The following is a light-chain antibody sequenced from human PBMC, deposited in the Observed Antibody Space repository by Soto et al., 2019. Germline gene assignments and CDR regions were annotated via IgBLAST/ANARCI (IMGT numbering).Light chain of an antibody. CDR3: CSYAGSRV. J-gene: IGLJ3*02. CDR2: EGS. V-gene: IGLV2-23*01. Sequence: QSALTQPASVSGSPGQSITISCTGTSSDVGSYNLVSCYQQHTGKAPKLMIYEGSKRPSGVSNRFSGSKYGNTASLTIAGLQAEDEADYYCCSYAGSRVFGGGTKLTVL. CDR1: SSDVGSYNL.